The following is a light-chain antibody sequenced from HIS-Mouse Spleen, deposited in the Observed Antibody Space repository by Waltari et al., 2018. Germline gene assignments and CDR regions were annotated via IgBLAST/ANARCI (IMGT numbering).Light chain of an antibody. CDR3: SSYAGSNNLGV. J-gene: IGLJ2*01. Sequence: QSALTQPPSASGSPGQSVTISCTGTSSDVGGYNYVSWYQQHPGKAPNLMIYEVSNRPSGFPDRFSGSKSGNTASLTVSGLQAEDEADYYCSSYAGSNNLGVFGGGTKLTVL. CDR1: SSDVGGYNY. V-gene: IGLV2-8*01. CDR2: EVS.